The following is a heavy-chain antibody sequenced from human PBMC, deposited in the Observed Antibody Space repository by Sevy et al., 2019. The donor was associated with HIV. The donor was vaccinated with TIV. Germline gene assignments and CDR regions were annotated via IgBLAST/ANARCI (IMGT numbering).Heavy chain of an antibody. CDR3: ARDRTYGSFIDY. Sequence: GGSLRLSCTASGFTFSTYNMNWVRQAPGKGLEWVSSIWSSSSYIYYADSVKGRFTISRDNAKNSLYLQMNSLKVEDTAVYYCARDRTYGSFIDYWGQGTLVTVSS. CDR1: GFTFSTYN. J-gene: IGHJ4*02. CDR2: IWSSSSYI. D-gene: IGHD3-10*01. V-gene: IGHV3-21*01.